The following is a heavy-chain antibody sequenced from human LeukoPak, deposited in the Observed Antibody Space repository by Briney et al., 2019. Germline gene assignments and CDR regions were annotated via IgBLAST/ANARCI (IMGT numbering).Heavy chain of an antibody. D-gene: IGHD1-26*01. CDR1: GGSISSYY. CDR2: IDTSGNT. Sequence: SETLSLTCTVSGGSISSYYWSWIRQPAGKGLEWIGRIDTSGNTNYKPSLKSRVTISLDTSKNQFSLKLSSVTAADTAVYYCARGKWELESGEAFDIWGQGTMVTVSS. CDR3: ARGKWELESGEAFDI. J-gene: IGHJ3*02. V-gene: IGHV4-4*07.